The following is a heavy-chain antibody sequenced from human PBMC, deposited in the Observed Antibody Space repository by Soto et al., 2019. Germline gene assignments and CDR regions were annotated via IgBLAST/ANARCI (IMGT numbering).Heavy chain of an antibody. CDR2: LTRGGTT. D-gene: IGHD6-25*01. CDR1: GFIFSDYS. V-gene: IGHV3-23*01. Sequence: XESLSLSCAASGFIFSDYSMTWVRQAPGRGLQWVSTLTRGGTTFYADSVKGRFTISRDNSKNTLSLQMHSLRTEDTALYYCAKRDTTAPTPGNYFDCWGQGTLVTVSS. CDR3: AKRDTTAPTPGNYFDC. J-gene: IGHJ4*02.